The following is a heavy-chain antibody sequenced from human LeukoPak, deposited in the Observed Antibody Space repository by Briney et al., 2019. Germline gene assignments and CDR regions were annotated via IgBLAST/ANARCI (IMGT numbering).Heavy chain of an antibody. V-gene: IGHV3-48*02. CDR3: ARALRQQLVTVWFDP. Sequence: GGSLRLSCAASGFTFSSYAMSWVRQAPGKGLEWVSYIISSSGTIYYADSVKGRFTISRDNAKNSLYLQMNSLRDEDTAVYYCARALRQQLVTVWFDPWGQGTLVTASS. J-gene: IGHJ5*02. CDR1: GFTFSSYA. CDR2: IISSSGTI. D-gene: IGHD6-13*01.